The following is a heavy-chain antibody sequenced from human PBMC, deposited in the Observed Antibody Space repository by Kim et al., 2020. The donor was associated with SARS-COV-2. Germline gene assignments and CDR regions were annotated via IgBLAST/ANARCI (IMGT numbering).Heavy chain of an antibody. Sequence: GGSLRLSCVASGFTFSSYTMNWVRQAPGKGLEWVSSVTGSGDDTHYADSVKGRFAISRDNSQNTLHLQMSSLRAEDTALYYCAKDGEKWGSYFDLWGRGTLVTVSS. V-gene: IGHV3-23*01. CDR3: AKDGEKWGSYFDL. D-gene: IGHD2-15*01. J-gene: IGHJ2*01. CDR2: VTGSGDDT. CDR1: GFTFSSYT.